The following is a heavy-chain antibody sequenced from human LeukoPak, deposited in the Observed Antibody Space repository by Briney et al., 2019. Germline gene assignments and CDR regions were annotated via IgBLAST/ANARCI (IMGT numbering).Heavy chain of an antibody. V-gene: IGHV3-30-3*01. CDR1: GFTFSSYA. CDR2: ISYDGSNK. Sequence: PGRSLRLSCAASGFTFSSYAMHWVRQAPGKGLEWVAVISYDGSNKYYADSVKGRFTIFRDNSKNTLYLQMNSLRAEDTAVYYCAREGITVGKSDATDIWGQGTMVTVST. J-gene: IGHJ3*02. CDR3: AREGITVGKSDATDI. D-gene: IGHD6-19*01.